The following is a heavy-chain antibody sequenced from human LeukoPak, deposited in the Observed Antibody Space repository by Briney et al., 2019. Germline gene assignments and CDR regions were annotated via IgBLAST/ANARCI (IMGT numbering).Heavy chain of an antibody. CDR3: AIPRGYSYGYGEDY. D-gene: IGHD5-18*01. CDR1: GGSISSSSYY. CDR2: IYYSGSN. V-gene: IGHV4-39*01. Sequence: PSETLSLTCTVSGGSISSSSYYWGWIRQPPGKGLEWIGSIYYSGSNYYNPSLKSRVTISVDTSKNQFSLQLSSVTAADTAVYYCAIPRGYSYGYGEDYWGQGTLVTVSS. J-gene: IGHJ4*02.